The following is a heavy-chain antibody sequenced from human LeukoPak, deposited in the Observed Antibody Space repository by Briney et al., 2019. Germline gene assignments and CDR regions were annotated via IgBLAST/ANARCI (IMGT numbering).Heavy chain of an antibody. J-gene: IGHJ4*02. CDR3: EAGPSSSLDY. V-gene: IGHV3-23*01. CDR2: ISGSGGST. Sequence: GGSLRLSCAASGFTFSSYAMSWVRQAPGKGLEWVSAISGSGGSTYYADSVKGRFTISRDNAKNSLYLQMNSLRADDTAVYYCEAGPSSSLDYWGQGTLVTVSS. D-gene: IGHD6-19*01. CDR1: GFTFSSYA.